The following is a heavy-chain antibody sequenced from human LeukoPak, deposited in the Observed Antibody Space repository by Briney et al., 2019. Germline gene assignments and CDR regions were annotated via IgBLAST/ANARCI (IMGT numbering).Heavy chain of an antibody. CDR1: GGSISSYY. D-gene: IGHD2-15*01. CDR2: IYTSGST. J-gene: IGHJ4*02. V-gene: IGHV4-4*07. Sequence: PSETLSLTCTVSGGSISSYYWSWIRQPAGKGLEWIGRIYTSGSTNYNPSLKSRVTMSVGTSKNQFSLKLSSVTAADTAVYYCARDITVAARFGYFDYWGQGTLVTVSS. CDR3: ARDITVAARFGYFDY.